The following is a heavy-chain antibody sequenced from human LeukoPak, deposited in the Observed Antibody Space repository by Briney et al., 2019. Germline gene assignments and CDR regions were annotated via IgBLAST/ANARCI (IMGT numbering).Heavy chain of an antibody. D-gene: IGHD3-22*01. CDR1: GGSISSYY. J-gene: IGHJ4*02. V-gene: IGHV4-59*01. Sequence: SETLSLTCTVSGGSISSYYWSWIRQPPGRGLEWIGYIYYSGSTNYNPSLKSRVTISVDTSKNQFSLKLSSVTAADTAVYYCAGASYDSSGVHWGQGTLVTVSS. CDR3: AGASYDSSGVH. CDR2: IYYSGST.